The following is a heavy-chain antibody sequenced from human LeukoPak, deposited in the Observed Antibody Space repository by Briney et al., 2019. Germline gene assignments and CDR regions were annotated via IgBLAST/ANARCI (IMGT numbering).Heavy chain of an antibody. D-gene: IGHD3-22*01. CDR3: ARVRQNYYDSSGYYGFDP. Sequence: ASVKVSCKASGYTFTSHDINWVRQATGQGLEWMGWMNPNSGNTGYAQKFQGRVTITRNTSISTAYMELSSLRSEDTAVYYCARVRQNYYDSSGYYGFDPWGQGTLVTVSS. CDR2: MNPNSGNT. CDR1: GYTFTSHD. J-gene: IGHJ5*02. V-gene: IGHV1-8*03.